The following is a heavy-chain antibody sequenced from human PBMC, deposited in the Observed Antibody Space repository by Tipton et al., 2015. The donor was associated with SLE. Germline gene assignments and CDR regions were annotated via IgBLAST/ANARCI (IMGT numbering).Heavy chain of an antibody. CDR1: GGSFSGYF. Sequence: TLSLTCAVYGGSFSGYFWSWIRQPPGKGLEWIGEINHSGSTNYNPSLKSRVTISVDTSKNQFSLKLSSVTAADTAVYYCARGAASDYWGQGTLVTVSS. CDR2: INHSGST. D-gene: IGHD6-13*01. V-gene: IGHV4-34*01. CDR3: ARGAASDY. J-gene: IGHJ4*02.